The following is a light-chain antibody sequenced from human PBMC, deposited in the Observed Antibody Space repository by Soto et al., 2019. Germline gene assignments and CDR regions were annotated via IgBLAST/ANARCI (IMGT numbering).Light chain of an antibody. CDR1: SSDVGGYNY. CDR3: TSYTSYSTLDV. CDR2: EVS. V-gene: IGLV2-14*01. J-gene: IGLJ1*01. Sequence: QSALTQPASVSGSPGQSITISCTGTSSDVGGYNYVSWYQQHPDKAPKLMIYEVSNRPSGVSNRFSGSKSGHTASRTISGLQSEDEADYFCTSYTSYSTLDVFGTGTKLTVL.